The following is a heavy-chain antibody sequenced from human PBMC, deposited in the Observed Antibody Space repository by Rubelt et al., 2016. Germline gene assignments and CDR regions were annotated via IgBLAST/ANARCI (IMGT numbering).Heavy chain of an antibody. D-gene: IGHD3-22*01. J-gene: IGHJ4*02. CDR2: IIPILGIA. V-gene: IGHV1-69*04. CDR3: ARDAQYYYDSSGHGYYFDY. Sequence: GQGLEWMGRIIPILGIANYAQKFQGRVTITADKSTSTAYMELSSLRSEDTAVYYCARDAQYYYDSSGHGYYFDYWGQGTLVTVSS.